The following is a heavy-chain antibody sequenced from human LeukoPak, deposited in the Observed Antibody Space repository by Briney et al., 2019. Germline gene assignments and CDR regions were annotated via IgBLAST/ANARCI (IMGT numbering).Heavy chain of an antibody. Sequence: SHTLFNPSTLNSASYRNCVCSWIRQTPKKGLEWIGYIYYSGSTNYNPSLKSRVTISVDTSKNQFSLKLTSVTAADTAMYYCACGEEYIGGIFDYWGQGTLVTVSS. CDR2: IYYSGST. V-gene: IGHV4-59*01. D-gene: IGHD6-6*01. J-gene: IGHJ4*02. CDR1: SASYRNCV. CDR3: ACGEEYIGGIFDY.